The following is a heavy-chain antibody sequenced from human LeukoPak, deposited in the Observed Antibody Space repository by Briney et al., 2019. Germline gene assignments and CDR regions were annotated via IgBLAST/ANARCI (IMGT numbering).Heavy chain of an antibody. CDR3: AKDSEAVAYGYFDY. J-gene: IGHJ4*02. V-gene: IGHV3-30*18. Sequence: PGGSLRLSCAASGFTFGSYGMHWVRQAPGKGLEWVAVISYDGSNKYYADSVKGRFTISRDNSKNTLYLQMNSLRAEDTAVYYCAKDSEAVAYGYFDYWGQGTLVTVSS. CDR1: GFTFGSYG. D-gene: IGHD6-19*01. CDR2: ISYDGSNK.